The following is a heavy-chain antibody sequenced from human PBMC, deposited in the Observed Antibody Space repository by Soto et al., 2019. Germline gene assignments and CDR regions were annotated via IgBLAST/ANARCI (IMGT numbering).Heavy chain of an antibody. CDR2: IYWDDTK. Sequence: SGPTLVNPTQTLTLTCTFSGFSLSTSGVGVGWISQPPGKALEWPAVIYWDDTKHYSPSLKSRLTITKDTSKNQVVLTMTNMDPVDTATYYCAHKGYGDYPIDYWGQGTLVTVSS. D-gene: IGHD4-17*01. V-gene: IGHV2-5*02. CDR3: AHKGYGDYPIDY. J-gene: IGHJ4*02. CDR1: GFSLSTSGVG.